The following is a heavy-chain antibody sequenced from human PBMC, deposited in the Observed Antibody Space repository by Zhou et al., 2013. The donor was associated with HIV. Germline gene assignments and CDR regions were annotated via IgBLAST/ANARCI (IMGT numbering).Heavy chain of an antibody. CDR3: ARDEMATPLGYYYMDV. Sequence: QVQLVQSGAEVKKPGSSVKVSCKASGGTFGNFGIDWVRQAPGQGLEWMGGIIPIFGTANYAQKFQGRVTITTDESTSTAYMELSSLRSEDTAVYYCARDEMATPLGYYYMDVWGKGTTVTVSS. D-gene: IGHD5-12*01. V-gene: IGHV1-69*05. J-gene: IGHJ6*03. CDR1: GGTFGNFG. CDR2: IIPIFGTA.